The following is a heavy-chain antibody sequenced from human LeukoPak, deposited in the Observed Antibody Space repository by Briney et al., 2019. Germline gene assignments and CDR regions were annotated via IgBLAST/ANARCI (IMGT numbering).Heavy chain of an antibody. Sequence: PSETLSLTCTVSGGSISSGGYYWSWIRQHPGKGLEWIGYIYYSGSTYYNPSLKSRVTISVDTSKNQFSLKLSSVTAADTAVYYYARVQRYCSSTSCQGFDYWGQGTLVTVSS. CDR2: IYYSGST. CDR1: GGSISSGGYY. J-gene: IGHJ4*02. D-gene: IGHD2-2*01. CDR3: ARVQRYCSSTSCQGFDY. V-gene: IGHV4-31*03.